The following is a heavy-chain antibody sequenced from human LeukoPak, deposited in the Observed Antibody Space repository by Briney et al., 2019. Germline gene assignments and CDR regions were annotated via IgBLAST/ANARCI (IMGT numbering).Heavy chain of an antibody. CDR1: GYTFTSYD. J-gene: IGHJ4*02. CDR3: ARGFPPLL. Sequence: ASVKVSCKASGYTFTSYDINWVRQATEQGLGWIGWMNSNSGNTGYAQKFQGRVTITRNTSISTAYMELSSLRSEDTAVYYCARGFPPLLWGQGTLVTVSS. V-gene: IGHV1-8*03. CDR2: MNSNSGNT. D-gene: IGHD2-8*02.